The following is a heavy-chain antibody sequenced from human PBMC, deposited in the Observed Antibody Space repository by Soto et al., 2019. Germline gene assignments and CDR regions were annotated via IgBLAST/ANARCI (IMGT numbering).Heavy chain of an antibody. CDR1: GGSMISYY. CDR2: IYYSGST. Sequence: SETLSLTCTVSGGSMISYYWGWIRQPPGKGLEWIGSIYYSGSTYYNPSLKSRVTISVDTSKNHFSLKLSSVTAADTAVYYCARDVYSSGWYYGDAFDIWGQGTMVTVSS. V-gene: IGHV4-39*02. J-gene: IGHJ3*02. D-gene: IGHD6-19*01. CDR3: ARDVYSSGWYYGDAFDI.